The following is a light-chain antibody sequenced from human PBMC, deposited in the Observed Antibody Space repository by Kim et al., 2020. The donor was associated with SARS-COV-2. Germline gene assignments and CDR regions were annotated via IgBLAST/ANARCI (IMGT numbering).Light chain of an antibody. Sequence: GQSITLSCTGTSSDVGGYNYVSWYQQHPGKAPKLMISDVTNRPSGVSNRFSGSKSGNTASLTISGLQAEDEADYYCGSYTSSSTWVFGAGTQLTVL. J-gene: IGLJ3*02. CDR3: GSYTSSSTWV. CDR1: SSDVGGYNY. CDR2: DVT. V-gene: IGLV2-14*03.